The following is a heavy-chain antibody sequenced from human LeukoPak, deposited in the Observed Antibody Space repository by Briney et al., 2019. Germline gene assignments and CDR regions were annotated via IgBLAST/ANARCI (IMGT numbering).Heavy chain of an antibody. CDR3: ARRDSSTSGGLDP. CDR2: IYYSGST. Sequence: SETLSLTCTVSGGSISSSNYYWGWIRQPPGKGLEWIGSIYYSGSTYYIPSLKSRVTISVDTSKNQFSLQLTSVTAADTAVYFCARRDSSTSGGLDPWGQGTLVTVSS. J-gene: IGHJ5*02. V-gene: IGHV4-39*01. D-gene: IGHD6-13*01. CDR1: GGSISSSNYY.